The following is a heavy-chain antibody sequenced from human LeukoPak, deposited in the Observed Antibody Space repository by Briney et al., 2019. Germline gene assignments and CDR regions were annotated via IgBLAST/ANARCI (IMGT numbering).Heavy chain of an antibody. CDR2: IYYSGST. CDR1: GGSISSSSYY. Sequence: PSETLSLTCTVSGGSISSSSYYWGWIRQPPGKRLDWVGSIYYSGSTYYNPSLKSRVTTSVDTSKNQFSMKLCAVTAEDPAVYYCARDVGGRYCSSTSCYSPLWGQGTLVTVSS. CDR3: ARDVGGRYCSSTSCYSPL. V-gene: IGHV4-39*02. D-gene: IGHD2-2*01. J-gene: IGHJ4*02.